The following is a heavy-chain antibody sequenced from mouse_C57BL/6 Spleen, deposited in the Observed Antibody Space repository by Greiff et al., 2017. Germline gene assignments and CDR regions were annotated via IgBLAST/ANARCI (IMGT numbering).Heavy chain of an antibody. V-gene: IGHV1-78*01. CDR2: IYPRDGST. D-gene: IGHD2-10*02. Sequence: VQLQQSDAELVRPGASVKISCKVSGYTFTDHIIHWMKQRPGQGLEWIGYIYPRDGSTKYNEKFKGKATLTADKSSSTAYMQLNSLTSEDSAVYLWAREEYGNYPWLAYWGQGTLVTGSA. CDR1: GYTFTDHI. J-gene: IGHJ3*01. CDR3: AREEYGNYPWLAY.